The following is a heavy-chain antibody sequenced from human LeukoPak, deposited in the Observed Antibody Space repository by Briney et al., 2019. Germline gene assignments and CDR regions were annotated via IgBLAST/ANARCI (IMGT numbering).Heavy chain of an antibody. CDR1: GFTFSGSS. Sequence: GGSLRLSCAASGFTFSGSSMNWVRQAPGKGLEWLSYIRSSSSTIYYADSVKGRFTISRDNAKNPLSLQMNSLRDEDTAVYYCARGRGTTGLYYFDYWGQGTLVTVSS. CDR2: IRSSSSTI. D-gene: IGHD1-1*01. CDR3: ARGRGTTGLYYFDY. V-gene: IGHV3-48*02. J-gene: IGHJ4*02.